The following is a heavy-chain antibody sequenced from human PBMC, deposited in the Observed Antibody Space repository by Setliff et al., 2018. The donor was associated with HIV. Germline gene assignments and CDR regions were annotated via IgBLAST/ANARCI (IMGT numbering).Heavy chain of an antibody. V-gene: IGHV4-59*11. CDR1: GDPINSRY. Sequence: SETLSLTCTVSGDPINSRYWSWIRQPPGEGLEWIGHISYNEYTNYNPSLKSRVTISLDTSKNHFSLDLDSVTAADTAVYYCARDHNSGTLHAVDLWGQGTKVTVSS. D-gene: IGHD1-26*01. J-gene: IGHJ3*01. CDR3: ARDHNSGTLHAVDL. CDR2: ISYNEYT.